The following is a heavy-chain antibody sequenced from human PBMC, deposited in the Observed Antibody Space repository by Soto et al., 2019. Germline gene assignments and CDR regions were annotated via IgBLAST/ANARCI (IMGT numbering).Heavy chain of an antibody. CDR1: GCSITNYY. CDR2: IFHTGTT. CDR3: TTEAYDNSGSLAFDI. V-gene: IGHV4-59*08. J-gene: IGHJ3*02. D-gene: IGHD3-22*01. Sequence: PSETLSLTCTVSGCSITNYYYSWIRQPPGKGLEWIGYIFHTGTTSYNPSLKSRVTLSVDTSQSQFSLKLNSVTAADTAVYYCTTEAYDNSGSLAFDIWGPGTLVTVSS.